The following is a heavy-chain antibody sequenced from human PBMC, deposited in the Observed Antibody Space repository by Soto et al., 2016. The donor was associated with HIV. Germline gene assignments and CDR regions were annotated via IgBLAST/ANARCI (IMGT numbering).Heavy chain of an antibody. D-gene: IGHD3-10*01. CDR3: ARGAGMSY. Sequence: EVQLVETGGGVIQPGESLRLSCAASGFIVSSHYMSWVRQAPGKGLEWVSVIYSGGDTYYADSVKGRFTISRDTSDNMLFLQMDSLRADDTAVYYCARGAGMSYWGQGTLVTVSP. J-gene: IGHJ4*02. CDR1: GFIVSSHY. V-gene: IGHV3-53*02. CDR2: IYSGGDT.